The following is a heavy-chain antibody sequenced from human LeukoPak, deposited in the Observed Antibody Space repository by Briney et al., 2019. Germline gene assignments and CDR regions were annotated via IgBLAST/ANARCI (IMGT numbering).Heavy chain of an antibody. V-gene: IGHV3-30*03. J-gene: IGHJ4*02. CDR3: ARETGNYYFDF. D-gene: IGHD1-7*01. CDR1: GFTFSSSV. Sequence: GGSLRLSCAASGFTFSSSVMHWVRQAPGKGLEWVAAISYDGRDKYFADSVKGRFTISRDNSKNTVDLQVNGLRAEDTAVYYCARETGNYYFDFWGQGTLVAVSS. CDR2: ISYDGRDK.